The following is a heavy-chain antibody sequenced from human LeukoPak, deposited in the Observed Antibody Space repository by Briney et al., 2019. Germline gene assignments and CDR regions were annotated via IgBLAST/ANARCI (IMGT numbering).Heavy chain of an antibody. V-gene: IGHV4-61*09. D-gene: IGHD3-16*01. J-gene: IGHJ4*02. Sequence: MASQTLSLTCTVSGGFISSGSYYWNWIRQPAGKGLEWIGHIYTSGSTNYNPSLKSRVTISVDTSKNQFSLRLSSVTAADTAVYYCARGGVLKSVDYWGQGTLVAVSS. CDR1: GGFISSGSYY. CDR3: ARGGVLKSVDY. CDR2: IYTSGST.